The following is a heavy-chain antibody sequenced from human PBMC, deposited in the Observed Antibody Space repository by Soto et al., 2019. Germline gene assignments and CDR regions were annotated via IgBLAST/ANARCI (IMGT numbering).Heavy chain of an antibody. Sequence: EVQLVESGGGLFQPGGSLTVSCSASGLGFRSNAIHWVRQAPGKVLEYVSSISSTGFGTYYADSVKGRFNFTRDNSKKTVNLQMSSLRPEDTAVYYCVKGSIGKYYGLDVWGQGTTVIVSS. CDR3: VKGSIGKYYGLDV. J-gene: IGHJ6*02. D-gene: IGHD3-10*01. V-gene: IGHV3-64D*06. CDR2: ISSTGFGT. CDR1: GLGFRSNA.